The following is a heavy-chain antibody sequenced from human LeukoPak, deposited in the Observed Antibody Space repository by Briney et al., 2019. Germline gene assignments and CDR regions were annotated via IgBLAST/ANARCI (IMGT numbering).Heavy chain of an antibody. V-gene: IGHV3-23*01. Sequence: GGTLRLSCAASGLTVRNNYMLWVPEAPGKGLECVSEISDSGDSTFYADSVKGRFTISRGNSKNTLHLPMNSLRAEDTPVYYCAKDSTDGNSRTLDYCGQGALVTVSS. J-gene: IGHJ4*02. D-gene: IGHD1-7*01. CDR3: AKDSTDGNSRTLDY. CDR2: ISDSGDST. CDR1: GLTVRNNY.